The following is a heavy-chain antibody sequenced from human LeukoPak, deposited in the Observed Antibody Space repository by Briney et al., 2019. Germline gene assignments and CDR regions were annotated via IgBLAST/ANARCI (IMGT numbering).Heavy chain of an antibody. J-gene: IGHJ5*02. D-gene: IGHD1-26*01. CDR2: IYYSGST. CDR1: GGSISSYY. CDR3: ARFRRGTCGNWFDP. Sequence: SETLSLTCTVSGGSISSYYWSWIRQPPAKGLEWIGYIYYSGSTNYNPSTNYNPSLQSRVTISLDTSKNQFSLRLTSVTAADTAVYYCARFRRGTCGNWFDPWGQGTLVTVSS. V-gene: IGHV4-59*01.